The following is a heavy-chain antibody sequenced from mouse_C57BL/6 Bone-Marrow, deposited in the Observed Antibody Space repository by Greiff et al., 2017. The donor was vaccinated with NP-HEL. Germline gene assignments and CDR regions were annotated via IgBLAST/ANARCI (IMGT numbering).Heavy chain of an antibody. Sequence: VQLQQSGPELVKPGASVKISCKASGYTFTDYYMNWVKQSHGKSLEWIGDINPNNGGTSYNQKFKGKATLTVDKSSSTAYMELRSLTSEDSAVYYCARSGTTVVDFDYWGQGTTLTVSS. V-gene: IGHV1-26*01. CDR1: GYTFTDYY. CDR2: INPNNGGT. CDR3: ARSGTTVVDFDY. J-gene: IGHJ2*01. D-gene: IGHD1-1*01.